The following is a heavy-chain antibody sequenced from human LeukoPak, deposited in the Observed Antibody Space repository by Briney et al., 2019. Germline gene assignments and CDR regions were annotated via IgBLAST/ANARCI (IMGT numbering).Heavy chain of an antibody. V-gene: IGHV3-30*02. D-gene: IGHD4-17*01. CDR1: GFTFSSYG. Sequence: GGSLRLSCAASGFTFSSYGMHWVRQAPGKGLEWVAFIRYDGSNKYYADSVKGRFTISRDNSKNTLYLQMNSLRAEDTAVYYCAKVMTTVTTWGFDYWGQGTLVTVSS. CDR3: AKVMTTVTTWGFDY. CDR2: IRYDGSNK. J-gene: IGHJ4*02.